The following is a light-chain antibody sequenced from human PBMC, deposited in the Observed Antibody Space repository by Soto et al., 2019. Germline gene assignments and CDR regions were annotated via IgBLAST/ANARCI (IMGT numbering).Light chain of an antibody. Sequence: QSALTQPRSVSGSPGQSVTISCTGTSSDVGGYNFVSWYQQHPGKAPKFMIYDVTKRPSGVPDRFSGSKSGNTASLTISGLLAEDEGDYYCCSYVGSYTSYVFGTGTKVTVL. CDR2: DVT. V-gene: IGLV2-11*01. CDR1: SSDVGGYNF. J-gene: IGLJ1*01. CDR3: CSYVGSYTSYV.